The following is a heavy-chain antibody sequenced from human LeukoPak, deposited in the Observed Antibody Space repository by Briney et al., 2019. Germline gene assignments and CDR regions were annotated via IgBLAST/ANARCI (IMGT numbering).Heavy chain of an antibody. CDR2: IYYSGST. V-gene: IGHV4-39*01. J-gene: IGHJ4*02. Sequence: SETLSLTCTVSGGSISSSSYYWGWIRQPPGKGPEWIGSIYYSGSTYYNPSLKSRVTISVDTSKNQFSLKLGSVTAADTAVYYCARYTEDGSRYFDYWGQGTLVTVSS. CDR3: ARYTEDGSRYFDY. CDR1: GGSISSSSYY. D-gene: IGHD5-24*01.